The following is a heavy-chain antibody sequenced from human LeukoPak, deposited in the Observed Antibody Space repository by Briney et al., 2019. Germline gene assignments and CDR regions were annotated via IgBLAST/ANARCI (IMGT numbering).Heavy chain of an antibody. CDR3: ASSGSYRFDY. V-gene: IGHV3-48*02. Sequence: GGSLRRSCAASGFTFSSYSVNWVRQAPGKGLEWVSHITASGTAMFYADSVKGRFTISRDNAKNSLYLQMNSLRDEDTAVYYCASSGSYRFDYWGQGTLVTVSS. CDR1: GFTFSSYS. J-gene: IGHJ4*02. CDR2: ITASGTAM. D-gene: IGHD1-26*01.